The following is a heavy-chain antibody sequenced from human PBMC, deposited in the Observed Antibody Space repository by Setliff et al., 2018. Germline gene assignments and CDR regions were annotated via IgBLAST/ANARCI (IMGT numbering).Heavy chain of an antibody. J-gene: IGHJ4*02. Sequence: ASETLSLTCAVSGDSMSFSYWSWIRQPPGKGLEWIGYIYYSGSTDSHPSLKSRVSISIDTSKNQFSLNVRSVTAADTAIYYCAKGRGEMDSWGQGILVTVSS. D-gene: IGHD3-10*01. CDR1: GDSMSFSY. CDR2: IYYSGST. V-gene: IGHV4-59*01. CDR3: AKGRGEMDS.